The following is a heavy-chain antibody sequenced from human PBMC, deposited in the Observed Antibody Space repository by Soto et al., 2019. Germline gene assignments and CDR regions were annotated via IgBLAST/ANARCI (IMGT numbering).Heavy chain of an antibody. D-gene: IGHD3-3*01. V-gene: IGHV3-21*04. CDR1: GFNFSSHG. J-gene: IGHJ4*02. Sequence: GGSLRLSCATSGFNFSSHGMNWVRQAPGKGLEWVSSISSSSTYIYYADSVQGRFTTYRDNAKNSLYLQMDSLRVEDTAIYYCAKRTEYGVVLMSTFDYWGQG. CDR2: ISSSSTYI. CDR3: AKRTEYGVVLMSTFDY.